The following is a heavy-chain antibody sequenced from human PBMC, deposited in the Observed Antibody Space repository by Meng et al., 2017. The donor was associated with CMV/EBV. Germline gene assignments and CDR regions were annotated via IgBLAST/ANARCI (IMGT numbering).Heavy chain of an antibody. J-gene: IGHJ6*02. D-gene: IGHD2-2*01. Sequence: GGSLRLSCAASGFTFSSYAMHWVRQAPGKGLEWVAVISYDGSKKYYADSVKGRFTISRDNSKNTLYLQMNSLRAEDTAVYYCARDDCSSTSCYYYYYGMDVWGQGTTVTVSS. CDR2: ISYDGSKK. V-gene: IGHV3-30-3*01. CDR1: GFTFSSYA. CDR3: ARDDCSSTSCYYYYYGMDV.